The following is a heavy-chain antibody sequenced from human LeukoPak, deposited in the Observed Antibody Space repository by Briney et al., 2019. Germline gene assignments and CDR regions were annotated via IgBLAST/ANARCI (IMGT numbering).Heavy chain of an antibody. D-gene: IGHD5-12*01. CDR2: IKEDGSEK. CDR3: ARDTGYHTFDY. Sequence: GGSLRLSCATSGFTFSRYWMTWVRQAPGKGLEWVASIKEDGSEKYHVDSVKGRFTVSRDNAKNSLYLQMNSLRVEDTAAYYCARDTGYHTFDYWGQGTLVTVSS. J-gene: IGHJ4*02. CDR1: GFTFSRYW. V-gene: IGHV3-7*05.